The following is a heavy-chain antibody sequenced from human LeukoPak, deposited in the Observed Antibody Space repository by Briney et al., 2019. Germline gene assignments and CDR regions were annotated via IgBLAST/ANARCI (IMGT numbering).Heavy chain of an antibody. Sequence: PGRSLRLSCAASGFTFSSYGMHWVRQAPGKGLEWVAVIRYDGSNKYYADSVKGRFTISRDNSKNTLYLQMNSLRAEDTAVYYCARGSYSSSWYDNNAFDYWGQGTLVTVSS. CDR3: ARGSYSSSWYDNNAFDY. J-gene: IGHJ4*02. V-gene: IGHV3-33*01. D-gene: IGHD6-13*01. CDR1: GFTFSSYG. CDR2: IRYDGSNK.